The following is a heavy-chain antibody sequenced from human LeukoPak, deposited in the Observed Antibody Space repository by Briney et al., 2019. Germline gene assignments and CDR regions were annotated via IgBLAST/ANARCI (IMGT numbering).Heavy chain of an antibody. CDR1: GFTFDDYA. J-gene: IGHJ4*02. CDR3: ARDTVTTVAVDY. CDR2: ISWNSGSI. Sequence: PGRSLRLSCAASGFTFDDYAMHWVRQAPGKGLEWVSGISWNSGSIGYADSVKGRFTISRDNAKNSLYLQMNSLRAEDTALYYCARDTVTTVAVDYWGQGTLVTVSS. V-gene: IGHV3-9*01. D-gene: IGHD4-23*01.